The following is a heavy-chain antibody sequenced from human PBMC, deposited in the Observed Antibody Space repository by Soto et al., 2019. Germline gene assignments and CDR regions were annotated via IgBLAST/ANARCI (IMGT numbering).Heavy chain of an antibody. J-gene: IGHJ4*02. Sequence: QVQLVESGGGVVQPGRSLRLSCAASGFSFSNNGMHWVGQAPGKGLEWVAIISYDGSKKYYADSVKGRFTISRDNSKNTLYLQMNSLRVEDTAVFYCAKDRVESGLGEIDYWGQGTLVTVSS. V-gene: IGHV3-30*18. CDR2: ISYDGSKK. D-gene: IGHD3-16*01. CDR1: GFSFSNNG. CDR3: AKDRVESGLGEIDY.